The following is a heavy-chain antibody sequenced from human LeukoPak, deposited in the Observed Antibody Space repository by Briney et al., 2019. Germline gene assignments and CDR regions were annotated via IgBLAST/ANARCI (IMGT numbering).Heavy chain of an antibody. CDR3: ARPQLRDPDYYYGVDV. V-gene: IGHV3-48*01. J-gene: IGHJ6*02. D-gene: IGHD2-2*01. CDR2: IDTSSSTM. CDR1: AFTFSDYS. Sequence: GGSLRLSCAASAFTFSDYSMNWVRQAPGKGLEWISYIDTSSSTMYYADSVMGRFTISRDNAKESLYLQMNSLRAEDTAVYYCARPQLRDPDYYYGVDVWGQGTTVTVSS.